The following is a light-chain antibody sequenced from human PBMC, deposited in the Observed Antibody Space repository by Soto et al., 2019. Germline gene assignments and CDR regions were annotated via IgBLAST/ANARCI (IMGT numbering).Light chain of an antibody. Sequence: QSARTQPASVSGSPGQSITISCTGTSSDLAIYNYVSWYQQHPGKAPKLMIFEVNKRPSGVSNRFSGSKSGNTASLTISGLKVEDEADYYCCSSGGSPTYVFGTGTKV. CDR3: CSSGGSPTYV. J-gene: IGLJ1*01. CDR2: EVN. V-gene: IGLV2-23*02. CDR1: SSDLAIYNY.